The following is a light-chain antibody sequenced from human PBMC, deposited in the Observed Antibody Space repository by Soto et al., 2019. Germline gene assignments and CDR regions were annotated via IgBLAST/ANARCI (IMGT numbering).Light chain of an antibody. J-gene: IGKJ1*01. V-gene: IGKV3-20*01. Sequence: EIVWKQPPGPLSLSPEERASLSCRASQSVRSSSLAWDQQKPGQPPRLLIDDASSRATGIPVRFSGSGSGTDFALSISGLELVYFTVCFRQQNGYSPDTDPWTFRPGTKVEIK. CDR2: DAS. CDR3: QQNGYSPDTDPWT. CDR1: QSVRSSS.